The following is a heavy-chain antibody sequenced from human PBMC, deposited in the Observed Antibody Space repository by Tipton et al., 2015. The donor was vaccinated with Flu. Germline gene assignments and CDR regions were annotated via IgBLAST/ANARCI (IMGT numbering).Heavy chain of an antibody. J-gene: IGHJ4*02. CDR1: GGSIGTYY. V-gene: IGHV4-59*13. CDR2: VYYSGIT. D-gene: IGHD3-3*01. Sequence: TLSLTCSISGGSIGTYYWNWIRQPPGKALEWIGYVYYSGITYYNPSLKGRVSISIDTSNDQFSLQVFSVTSADTGVYFCARGPFWSAAPDYWGQGTLVTVSS. CDR3: ARGPFWSAAPDY.